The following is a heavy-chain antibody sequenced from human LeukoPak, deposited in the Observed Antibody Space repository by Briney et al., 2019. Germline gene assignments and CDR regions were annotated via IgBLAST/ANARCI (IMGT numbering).Heavy chain of an antibody. CDR2: IKSKTDGGTT. D-gene: IGHD3-16*02. CDR3: TTSTITFGGVIVQVYYYYYMDV. V-gene: IGHV3-15*01. Sequence: GGSLRLSCAASGFTFSNAWMSWVRQAPGKGLEWVGRIKSKTDGGTTDYAAPVKGRFTISSDDSKNTLYLQMNSLKTEDTAVYYCTTSTITFGGVIVQVYYYYYMDVWGKGTTVTVSS. J-gene: IGHJ6*03. CDR1: GFTFSNAW.